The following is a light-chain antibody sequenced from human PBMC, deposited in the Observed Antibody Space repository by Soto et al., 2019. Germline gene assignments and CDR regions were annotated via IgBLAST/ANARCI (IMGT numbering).Light chain of an antibody. CDR3: QQYNNWPPVT. Sequence: EILLTQSPATLSLSPGERATLSCRPSQSVSSNLAWYQQKPGQAPRLLIYGASTRATGIPARFSGSGSGTEFTLTISSLQSEDFAVYYCQQYNNWPPVTFGQGTKVDIK. CDR1: QSVSSN. J-gene: IGKJ1*01. CDR2: GAS. V-gene: IGKV3-15*01.